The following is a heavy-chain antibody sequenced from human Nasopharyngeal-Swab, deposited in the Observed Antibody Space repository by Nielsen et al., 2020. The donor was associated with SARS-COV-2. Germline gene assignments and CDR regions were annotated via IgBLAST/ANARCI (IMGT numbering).Heavy chain of an antibody. V-gene: IGHV1-46*01. CDR2: INPSGGST. Sequence: WVRHAAGQGLEWMGIINPSGGSTSYAQKFQGRVTMTRDTSTSTVYMELSSLRSEDTAVYYCAREDYYDSSGYPPYYYYGMDVWGQGTTVTVSS. D-gene: IGHD3-22*01. J-gene: IGHJ6*02. CDR3: AREDYYDSSGYPPYYYYGMDV.